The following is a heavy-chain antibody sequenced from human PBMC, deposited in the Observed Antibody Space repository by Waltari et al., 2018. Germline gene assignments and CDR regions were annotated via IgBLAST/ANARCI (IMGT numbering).Heavy chain of an antibody. CDR3: ARQSGAAAVYFDY. Sequence: QVQLQESGPGLVKPSETLSLTCAVSGYSISSGYHWGWIRQPTGKGLEWIGSIYHSGSTYYNPSLKSRVTISVDTSKNQFSLKLSSVTAADTAVYYCARQSGAAAVYFDYWGQGTLVTVSS. CDR1: GYSISSGYH. CDR2: IYHSGST. D-gene: IGHD6-13*01. J-gene: IGHJ4*02. V-gene: IGHV4-38-2*01.